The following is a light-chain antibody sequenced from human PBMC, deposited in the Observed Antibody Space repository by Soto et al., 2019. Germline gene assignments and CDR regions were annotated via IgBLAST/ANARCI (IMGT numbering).Light chain of an antibody. Sequence: ILLTQSPATLSLSPGERATLSCGASQSVSSNLAWYQQKPGQAPRLLIYGASTRATGIPARFSGSGSGTEFTLTISSLQSEDFEVYYCQQYNNWPRTFGQGTKVDIK. J-gene: IGKJ1*01. V-gene: IGKV3-15*01. CDR1: QSVSSN. CDR3: QQYNNWPRT. CDR2: GAS.